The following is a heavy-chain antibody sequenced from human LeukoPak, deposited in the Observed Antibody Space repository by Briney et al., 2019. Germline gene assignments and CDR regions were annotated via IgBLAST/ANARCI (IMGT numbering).Heavy chain of an antibody. V-gene: IGHV3-33*01. CDR2: IWYDGSNK. CDR1: GFTFTTYG. J-gene: IGHJ4*02. Sequence: GKSLRLSCAASGFTFTTYGMHWVRQAPAKGLEWVAVIWYDGSNKYYADSVKGRFTISRDNSKNTLYLQMNSLRAEDTAVYSCARDTRWSLDYWGQGTLVTVSS. CDR3: ARDTRWSLDY. D-gene: IGHD2-8*01.